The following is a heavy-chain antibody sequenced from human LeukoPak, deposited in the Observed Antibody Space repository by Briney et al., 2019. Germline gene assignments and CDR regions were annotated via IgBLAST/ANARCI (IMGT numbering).Heavy chain of an antibody. CDR2: ISSSSGTI. Sequence: SGGSLRLSCAASGFTFNTYNMNWVRQAPGKGLEWVSYISSSSGTIYYADSVKGRFTISRDNAKNSLYLQMNSLRAEDTAVYYCARSLSSTWFTFDYWGQGTLVTVSS. V-gene: IGHV3-48*04. J-gene: IGHJ4*02. D-gene: IGHD6-13*01. CDR3: ARSLSSTWFTFDY. CDR1: GFTFNTYN.